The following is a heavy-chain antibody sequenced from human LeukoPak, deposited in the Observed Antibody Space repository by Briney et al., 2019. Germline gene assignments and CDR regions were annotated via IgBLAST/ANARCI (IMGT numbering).Heavy chain of an antibody. CDR2: MYYSGST. Sequence: PSETLSLTCTVSGGAITNYYWSWIRQPPGKGLEWIGYMYYSGSTNYNPSLKSRVTMSVGTSNNQISLKMTSLTAADTAVYYCARAPAGQPYYYMDVWVKGTTVTVSS. CDR1: GGAITNYY. J-gene: IGHJ6*03. D-gene: IGHD2-2*01. CDR3: ARAPAGQPYYYMDV. V-gene: IGHV4-59*01.